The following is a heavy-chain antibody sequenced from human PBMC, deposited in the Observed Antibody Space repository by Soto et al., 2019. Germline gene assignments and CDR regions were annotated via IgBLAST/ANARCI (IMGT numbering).Heavy chain of an antibody. CDR3: ATVEMATTQGEYYFDY. D-gene: IGHD5-12*01. V-gene: IGHV1-24*01. CDR2: FDPEDGET. CDR1: GYTLTELS. Sequence: ASVKVSCKVSGYTLTELSMHWVRQAPGKGLEWMGGFDPEDGETIYAQKFQGRVTMTEDTSTDTAYMELSSLRSEDTAVYYCATVEMATTQGEYYFDYWGQGTLVTVSS. J-gene: IGHJ4*02.